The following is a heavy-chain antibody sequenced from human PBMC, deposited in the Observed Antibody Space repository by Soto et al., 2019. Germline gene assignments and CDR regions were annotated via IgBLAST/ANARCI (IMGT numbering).Heavy chain of an antibody. Sequence: SQTLSLTCVISGDSVSSNRAAWNWIRQSPSRGLEWLGRTYYRSRWYNDYAVSVRSRITVNADTSKNQFSLPLNSVTPEDTAVYYFSERGSLHRYLQAVRARGTTGIGSS. J-gene: IGHJ6*04. CDR2: TYYRSRWYN. CDR1: GDSVSSNRAA. CDR3: SERGSLHRYLQAV. V-gene: IGHV6-1*01. D-gene: IGHD1-20*01.